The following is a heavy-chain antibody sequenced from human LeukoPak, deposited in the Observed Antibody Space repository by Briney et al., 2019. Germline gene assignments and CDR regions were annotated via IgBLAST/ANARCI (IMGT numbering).Heavy chain of an antibody. CDR1: GFTFSDHY. V-gene: IGHV3-23*01. CDR2: ISGSGGST. J-gene: IGHJ4*02. D-gene: IGHD3-22*01. Sequence: PGGSLRLSCAASGFTFSDHYMDWVRQAPGKGLEWVSAISGSGGSTYYADSVKGRFTISRDNSKNTLYLQMNSLRAEDTAVYYCAKEGYYYDSSGYYYDYWGQGTLVTVSS. CDR3: AKEGYYYDSSGYYYDY.